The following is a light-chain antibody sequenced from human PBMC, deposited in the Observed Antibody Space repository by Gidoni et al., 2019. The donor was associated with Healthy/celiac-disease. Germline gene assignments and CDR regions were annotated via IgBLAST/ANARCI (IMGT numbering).Light chain of an antibody. Sequence: EIVLTQSPGTLSLSPGERATLSCRASQSVSSSYLAWYQQKPGQAPRLRIYGASSRATGIPDRFSGSGSGTDFTLTISRLEPEDFAVYYCQQYGSSSWTFXXXTKVEIK. CDR3: QQYGSSSWT. J-gene: IGKJ1*01. V-gene: IGKV3-20*01. CDR1: QSVSSSY. CDR2: GAS.